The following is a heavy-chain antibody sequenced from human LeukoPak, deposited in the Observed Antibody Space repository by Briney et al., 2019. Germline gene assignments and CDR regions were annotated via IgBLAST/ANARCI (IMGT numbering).Heavy chain of an antibody. CDR1: GFTFSSYE. CDR3: ARATPNYYDSSGYP. CDR2: ISSSGSTI. J-gene: IGHJ5*02. Sequence: GGSLRLSCAASGFTFSSYEMNWVRQAPGKGLEWVSYISSSGSTIYYADSVRGRFTISRDNAKNSLYLQMNSLRAEDTAVYYCARATPNYYDSSGYPWGQGTLVTVSS. V-gene: IGHV3-48*03. D-gene: IGHD3-22*01.